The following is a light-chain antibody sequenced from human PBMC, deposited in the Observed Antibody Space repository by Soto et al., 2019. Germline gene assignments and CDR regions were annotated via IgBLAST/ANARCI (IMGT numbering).Light chain of an antibody. CDR1: QSVYSSY. V-gene: IGKV3-20*01. J-gene: IGKJ4*01. CDR2: GAF. CDR3: QQYGNSLT. Sequence: EIVLTQSPGTLSLSPGERATLSCGASQSVYSSYLAWYQQKPGQAPRLLIYGAFTRATGIPDRFSGSGSGTDFTLTISRLEPEDFAVYYCQQYGNSLTFGGGTKVEIK.